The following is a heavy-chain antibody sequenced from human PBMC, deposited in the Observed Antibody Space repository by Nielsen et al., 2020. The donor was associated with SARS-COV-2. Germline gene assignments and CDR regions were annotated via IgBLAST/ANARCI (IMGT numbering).Heavy chain of an antibody. CDR2: INTNTGNP. V-gene: IGHV7-4-1*02. Sequence: VRQAPGQGLEWMGWINTNTGNPTYAQGFTGRFVFSLDTSVSTAYLQISSLKAEDTAVYYCALGYGYYDFWSGYYPAYYYGMDVWGQGTTVTVSS. J-gene: IGHJ6*02. CDR3: ALGYGYYDFWSGYYPAYYYGMDV. D-gene: IGHD3-3*01.